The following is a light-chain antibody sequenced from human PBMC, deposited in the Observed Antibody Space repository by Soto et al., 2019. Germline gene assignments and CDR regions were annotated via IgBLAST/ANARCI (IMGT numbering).Light chain of an antibody. CDR3: AAWDDSLNGVE. V-gene: IGLV1-44*01. J-gene: IGLJ2*01. CDR2: SNN. CDR1: SSNIGSST. Sequence: QSVLTQSPSASGTPGQRVTISCSGSSSNIGSSTVNWYQHLPGTAPKLLIYSNNARSSGVPDRFSGSKSGTSASLAISGLQSEDEADYYCAAWDDSLNGVEFGGGTKVTVL.